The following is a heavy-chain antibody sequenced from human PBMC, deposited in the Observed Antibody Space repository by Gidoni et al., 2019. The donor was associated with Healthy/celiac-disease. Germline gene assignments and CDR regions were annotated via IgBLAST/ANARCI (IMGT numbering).Heavy chain of an antibody. CDR2: IYYSGST. CDR1: GGSISSYY. D-gene: IGHD3-22*01. J-gene: IGHJ4*02. Sequence: QVQLQESGPGLVKPSETLSLTCTVSGGSISSYYWSWIRQPPGKGLEWIGYIYYSGSTNYNPSLKSRVTISVDTSKNQFSLKLSSVTAADTAVYYCVCGNYYDSSGYYTYFDYWGQGTLVTVSS. V-gene: IGHV4-59*01. CDR3: VCGNYYDSSGYYTYFDY.